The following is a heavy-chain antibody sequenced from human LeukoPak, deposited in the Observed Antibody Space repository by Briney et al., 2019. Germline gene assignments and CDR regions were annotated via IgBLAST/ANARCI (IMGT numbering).Heavy chain of an antibody. CDR2: ISSSSSYI. CDR1: GFTFSTYT. V-gene: IGHV3-21*01. J-gene: IGHJ4*02. Sequence: GGSLRLSCAASGFTFSTYTMNWVRQAPGKGLEWVSSISSSSSYIYYADSVKGRFTLSRDNAKKSLHLQMNSLRAEDTAVYYCARAPHPYCSGGNCIYFDYWGQGTLVTVSS. D-gene: IGHD2-15*01. CDR3: ARAPHPYCSGGNCIYFDY.